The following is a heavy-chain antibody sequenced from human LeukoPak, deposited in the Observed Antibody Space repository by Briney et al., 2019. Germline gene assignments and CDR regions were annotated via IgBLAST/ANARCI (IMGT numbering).Heavy chain of an antibody. CDR2: IYYSGST. D-gene: IGHD1-26*01. J-gene: IGHJ4*02. V-gene: IGHV4-39*01. Sequence: SETLSLTCTVSGGSISSSSYYWGWIRQPPGKGLEWIGSIYYSGSTYYNPSLKSRVTISVDTSKSQFSLKLSSVTAADTAVYYCARIPVRETPFDYWGQGTLVTVSS. CDR3: ARIPVRETPFDY. CDR1: GGSISSSSYY.